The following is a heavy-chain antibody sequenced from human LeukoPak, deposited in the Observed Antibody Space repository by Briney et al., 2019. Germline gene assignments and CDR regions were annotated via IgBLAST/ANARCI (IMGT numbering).Heavy chain of an antibody. D-gene: IGHD1-26*01. CDR2: IYTSGST. V-gene: IGHV4-4*07. CDR1: GGSISSCY. Sequence: SETLSLTCTVSGGSISSCYWSWIRQPAGKGLEWIGRIYTSGSTNYNPSLKSRVTMSVDTSKNQFSLKLSSVTAADTAVYYCARDQEVVGADDAFDIWGQGTMVTVSS. J-gene: IGHJ3*02. CDR3: ARDQEVVGADDAFDI.